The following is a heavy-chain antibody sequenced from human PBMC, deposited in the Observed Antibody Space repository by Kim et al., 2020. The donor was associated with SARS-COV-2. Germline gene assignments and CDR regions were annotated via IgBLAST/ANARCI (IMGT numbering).Heavy chain of an antibody. CDR3: AKDQMYYYDSSGSYGYYYYCMDV. V-gene: IGHV3-30*18. CDR1: GFTFRSYG. J-gene: IGHJ6*02. Sequence: GGSLRLSCAASGFTFRSYGMHWVRQAPGKGLEWVAVISYDGSNKYYADSVKGRFTISRDNSKSTLYLQMNSLRAEDTAVYYCAKDQMYYYDSSGSYGYYYYCMDVWGQGTTVTVSS. D-gene: IGHD3-22*01. CDR2: ISYDGSNK.